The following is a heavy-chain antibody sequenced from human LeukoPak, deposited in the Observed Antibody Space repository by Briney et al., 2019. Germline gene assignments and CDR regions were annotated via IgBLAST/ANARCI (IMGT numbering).Heavy chain of an antibody. J-gene: IGHJ2*01. D-gene: IGHD4-17*01. V-gene: IGHV4-61*02. CDR2: IYTSGST. Sequence: SETLSLTCTVSGGSISSSSYYWSWIRQPAGKGLEWIGRIYTSGSTNYNPSLKSRVTMSVDTSKNQFSLKLSSVTAADTAVYYCARQRGGDYGHRRYFDLWGRGTLVTVSS. CDR3: ARQRGGDYGHRRYFDL. CDR1: GGSISSSSYY.